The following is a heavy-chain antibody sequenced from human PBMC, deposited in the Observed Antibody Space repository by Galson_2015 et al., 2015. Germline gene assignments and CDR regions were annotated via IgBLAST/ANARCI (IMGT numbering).Heavy chain of an antibody. CDR3: AKGPVGVAGPDNWFDP. CDR1: GDSVSSNSAA. V-gene: IGHV6-1*01. CDR2: TYYRSKWYN. Sequence: CAISGDSVSSNSAAWNWVRQSPSRGLEWLGRTYYRSKWYNDYAVSVKSRITINPDTSKNQFSLQLNSVTPEDTAVYYCAKGPVGVAGPDNWFDPWGQGTLVTVSS. D-gene: IGHD6-19*01. J-gene: IGHJ5*02.